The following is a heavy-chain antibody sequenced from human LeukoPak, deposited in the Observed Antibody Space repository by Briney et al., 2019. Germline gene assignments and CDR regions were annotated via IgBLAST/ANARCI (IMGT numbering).Heavy chain of an antibody. CDR3: ARGLGYCSGGSCYYYYMDV. Sequence: SVKVSCKASGGTFSSHAISWVRQAPGQGLEWMGGIIPIFGTANYAQKFQGRVTITADKSTSTAYMELSSLRSEDTAVYYCARGLGYCSGGSCYYYYMDVWGKGTTVTVSS. D-gene: IGHD2-15*01. CDR2: IIPIFGTA. CDR1: GGTFSSHA. J-gene: IGHJ6*03. V-gene: IGHV1-69*06.